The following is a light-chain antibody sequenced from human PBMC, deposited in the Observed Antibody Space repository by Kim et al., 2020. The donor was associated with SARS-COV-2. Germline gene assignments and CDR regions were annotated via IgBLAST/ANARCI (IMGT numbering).Light chain of an antibody. V-gene: IGLV3-9*01. CDR1: NIVTKN. J-gene: IGLJ3*02. CDR3: QVWDSSTWV. Sequence: YELTQPLSVSVALGQAARITCGGNNIVTKNVHWYQQKPGQAPVLVMYRDTNRPSGIPERFSGSNSGNTATLTISRAQAGDEADYYCQVWDSSTWVFGGGTKLTVL. CDR2: RDT.